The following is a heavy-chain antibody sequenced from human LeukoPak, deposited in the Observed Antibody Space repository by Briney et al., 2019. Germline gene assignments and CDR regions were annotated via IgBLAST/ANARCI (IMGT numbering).Heavy chain of an antibody. CDR3: ARHPTPGPGDTPTIDFDY. D-gene: IGHD1-26*01. V-gene: IGHV5-51*01. CDR2: IYPGDSDT. CDR1: GYSFTSYW. J-gene: IGHJ4*02. Sequence: KPGESLKISCKGSGYSFTSYWIGWVRQMPGKGLEWMGIIYPGDSDTRYSPSFQGQVTISADKSISTAYLQWSSLKASDTAMYYCARHPTPGPGDTPTIDFDYWGQGTLVTVSS.